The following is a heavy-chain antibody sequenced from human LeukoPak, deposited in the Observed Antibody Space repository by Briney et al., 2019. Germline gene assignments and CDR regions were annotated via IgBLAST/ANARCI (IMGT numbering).Heavy chain of an antibody. D-gene: IGHD4-17*01. Sequence: GGSLKISCQGSGCRFTSYWIGWVRPMPGKGLEWMGIIYPGDSDTIYSPSFQGQITISAGKSISTAYLQWSSLKASDTAMYYCARQTKTVTDHAFDIWGQGTMVTVSS. CDR3: ARQTKTVTDHAFDI. J-gene: IGHJ3*02. CDR2: IYPGDSDT. V-gene: IGHV5-51*01. CDR1: GCRFTSYW.